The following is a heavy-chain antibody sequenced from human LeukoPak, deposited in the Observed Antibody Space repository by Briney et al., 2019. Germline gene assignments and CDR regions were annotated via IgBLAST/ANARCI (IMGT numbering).Heavy chain of an antibody. CDR1: GGSIRSSDDY. J-gene: IGHJ4*02. CDR3: ARRGSSGFLYYFDY. D-gene: IGHD6-19*01. V-gene: IGHV4-39*01. Sequence: PSETLSLTCTVFGGSIRSSDDYWGWIRQPPGKGLEWIGRIHYGGITYYNPSLKSRVTISVDTSKNQFSLKLRSVTAADTAVYYCARRGSSGFLYYFDYWGQGILVTVSS. CDR2: IHYGGIT.